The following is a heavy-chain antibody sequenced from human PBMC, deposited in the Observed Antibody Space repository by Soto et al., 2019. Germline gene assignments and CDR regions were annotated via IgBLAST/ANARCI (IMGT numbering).Heavy chain of an antibody. J-gene: IGHJ4*02. CDR3: AIGIRNSWTCDF. CDR2: IIPLTETP. D-gene: IGHD6-13*01. V-gene: IGHV1-69*01. Sequence: QVQVVQSGAEVKKPGSSVKVSCKASGGTFSNYAISWVRQAPGHGLEWVGGIIPLTETPVYAQTVQGRLTITADQITSAAYMELSSLSSGDTAVYYCAIGIRNSWTCDFWGQGTLVTVSS. CDR1: GGTFSNYA.